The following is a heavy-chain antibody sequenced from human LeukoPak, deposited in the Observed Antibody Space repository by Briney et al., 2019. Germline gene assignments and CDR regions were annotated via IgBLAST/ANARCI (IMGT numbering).Heavy chain of an antibody. CDR1: GGSFSGYY. CDR2: INHSGST. Sequence: SETLSLTCAVYGGSFSGYYWSWIRQPPGKGLEWIGEINHSGSTNYNPSLKSRVTISVDTSKNQFSLKLSSVTAADTAVYYCARGWAYCSGGSCFCGWFDPWGQETLVTVSS. V-gene: IGHV4-34*01. D-gene: IGHD2-15*01. J-gene: IGHJ5*02. CDR3: ARGWAYCSGGSCFCGWFDP.